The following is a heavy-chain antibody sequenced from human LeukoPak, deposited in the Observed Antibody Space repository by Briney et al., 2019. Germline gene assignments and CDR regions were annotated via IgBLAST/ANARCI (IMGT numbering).Heavy chain of an antibody. D-gene: IGHD3-10*01. J-gene: IGHJ4*02. Sequence: SETLSLTCTVSGASVRSSTYCWGWIRQPPGKGLEWIGSICYSGSTYYNPSLKSRVTISVDTSKNQFSLKLSSVTAADTAVYYCAEGVVRGVNYYWGQGTLVTVSS. CDR3: AEGVVRGVNYY. CDR1: GASVRSSTYC. V-gene: IGHV4-39*01. CDR2: ICYSGST.